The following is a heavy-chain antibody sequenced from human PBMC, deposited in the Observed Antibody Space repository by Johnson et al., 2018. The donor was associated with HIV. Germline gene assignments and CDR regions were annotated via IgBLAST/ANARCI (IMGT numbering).Heavy chain of an antibody. CDR1: GFTFSNYD. Sequence: QEQLVESGGGVVQPGRSLRLSCAASGFTFSNYDIHWVRQAPGKGLEWVAFIRYDGTNKHYADSVRGRFTISRDNSKNTLYLQMNSLRAEDTAVYYCARVQFLPPNAFDIWGQGTMVTVSS. D-gene: IGHD2/OR15-2a*01. CDR3: ARVQFLPPNAFDI. V-gene: IGHV3-33*08. J-gene: IGHJ3*02. CDR2: IRYDGTNK.